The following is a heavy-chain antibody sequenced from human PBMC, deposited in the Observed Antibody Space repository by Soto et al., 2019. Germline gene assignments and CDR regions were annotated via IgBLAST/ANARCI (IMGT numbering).Heavy chain of an antibody. CDR2: ISADNGNT. Sequence: QVHLVQSGAEVKKPGASVKVSCKASGYTFTSYGITWVRQAPGQGLEWMGWISADNGNTDYAQKFQGRVIVTRDTSTNTAYMELKSLRSDDTAVYYCARGRYGDYWGQGALVTVSS. CDR1: GYTFTSYG. CDR3: ARGRYGDY. V-gene: IGHV1-18*01. J-gene: IGHJ4*02. D-gene: IGHD1-1*01.